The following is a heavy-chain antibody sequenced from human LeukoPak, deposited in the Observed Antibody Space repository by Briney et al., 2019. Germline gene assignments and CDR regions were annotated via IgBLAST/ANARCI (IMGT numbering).Heavy chain of an antibody. CDR1: GFTFSSYA. J-gene: IGHJ4*02. CDR3: ARGPRLMVRGVLGGY. D-gene: IGHD3-10*01. CDR2: ISYDGSNK. V-gene: IGHV3-30*04. Sequence: GGSLRLSCAASGFTFSSYAMRWVRQAPGKGLEWVAVISYDGSNKYYADSVKGRFTISRDNSKNTLYLQMNSLRAEDTAVYYCARGPRLMVRGVLGGYWGQGTLVTVSS.